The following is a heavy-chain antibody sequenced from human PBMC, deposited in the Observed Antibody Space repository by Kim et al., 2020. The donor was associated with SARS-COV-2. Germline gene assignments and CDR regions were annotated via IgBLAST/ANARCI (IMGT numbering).Heavy chain of an antibody. J-gene: IGHJ4*02. CDR1: GGSISSYY. D-gene: IGHD2-15*01. CDR2: IYYSGST. CDR3: ARDRVSGGVGH. Sequence: SETLSLTCTVSGGSISSYYWSWIRQPPGKGMEWIGYIYYSGSTNYNPSLKSRVTISVDTSKNQFSLKLSSVTGAGTAVYYWARDRVSGGVGHWGQGTLV. V-gene: IGHV4-59*01.